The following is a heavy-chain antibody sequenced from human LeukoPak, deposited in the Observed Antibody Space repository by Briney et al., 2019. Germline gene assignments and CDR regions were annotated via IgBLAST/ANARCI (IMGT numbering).Heavy chain of an antibody. Sequence: ASVKVSCKASGYTFTGYYIHWVRQAPGQGLEWMGWINPSSGEIIYAQKFQGRVTMTRHTSINTAYMELSRLRSDDTAVYHCARVPGSGSYYKGPTQTIDYWGQGTLVTVSS. V-gene: IGHV1-2*02. J-gene: IGHJ4*02. CDR1: GYTFTGYY. CDR2: INPSSGEI. CDR3: ARVPGSGSYYKGPTQTIDY. D-gene: IGHD3-10*01.